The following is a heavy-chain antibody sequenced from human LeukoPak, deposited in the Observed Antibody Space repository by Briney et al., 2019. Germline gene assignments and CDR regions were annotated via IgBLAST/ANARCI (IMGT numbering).Heavy chain of an antibody. D-gene: IGHD3-22*01. CDR3: ARIDTYYYDSSGYYSAFDI. V-gene: IGHV3-23*01. CDR2: ISGSGGST. J-gene: IGHJ3*02. CDR1: GFTFSSYA. Sequence: GGSLRLSCAASGFTFSSYAMSWVRQAPGKGLEWVSAISGSGGSTYYADSVKGRFTISRDNAKNSLYLQMNSLRAEDTALYYCARIDTYYYDSSGYYSAFDIWGQGTIVTVSS.